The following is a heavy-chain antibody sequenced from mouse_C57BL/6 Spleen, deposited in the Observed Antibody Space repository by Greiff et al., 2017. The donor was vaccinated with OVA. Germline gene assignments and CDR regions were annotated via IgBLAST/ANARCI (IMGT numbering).Heavy chain of an antibody. CDR1: GYTFTSYW. CDR2: FDPSDSYT. J-gene: IGHJ3*01. D-gene: IGHD1-1*01. CDR3: GRFGLGDYGSSSFAY. Sequence: QVQLQQPGAELVKPGASVKLSCKASGYTFTSYWMQWVKQRPGQGLEWIGDFDPSDSYTNYNQKFKGKATLTVDTSSSTAYMQLSSLTSEDSAVDYCGRFGLGDYGSSSFAYWGKGTLVTVSA. V-gene: IGHV1-50*01.